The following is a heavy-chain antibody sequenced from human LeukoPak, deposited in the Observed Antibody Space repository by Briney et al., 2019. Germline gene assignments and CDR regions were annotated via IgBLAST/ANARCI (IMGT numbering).Heavy chain of an antibody. CDR3: ARDVVVVAANGWFDP. CDR2: ISYDGSNK. D-gene: IGHD2-15*01. CDR1: GFTFSSYA. J-gene: IGHJ5*02. Sequence: GGSLRLSCAASGFTFSSYAMHWVRQAPGKGLEWVAVISYDGSNKYYADSVKGRFTISRDNSKNTLYLQMNSLRAEDTAVHYCARDVVVVAANGWFDPWGQGTLVTVSS. V-gene: IGHV3-30-3*01.